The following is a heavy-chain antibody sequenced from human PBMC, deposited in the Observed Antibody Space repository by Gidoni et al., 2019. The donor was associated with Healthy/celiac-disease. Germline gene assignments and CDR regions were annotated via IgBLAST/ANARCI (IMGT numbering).Heavy chain of an antibody. CDR3: TTDYSSGWYRFDY. CDR2: IKSKTDGGTT. V-gene: IGHV3-15*01. CDR1: GFTFSNAW. D-gene: IGHD6-19*01. J-gene: IGHJ4*02. Sequence: EVQLVESGGGLVKPGGSLRLSCAASGFTFSNAWMSWVRQAPGKGLEWVGRIKSKTDGGTTDYAAPVKGRFTISRDDSKNTLYLQMNSLKTEDTAVYYCTTDYSSGWYRFDYWGQGTLVTVSS.